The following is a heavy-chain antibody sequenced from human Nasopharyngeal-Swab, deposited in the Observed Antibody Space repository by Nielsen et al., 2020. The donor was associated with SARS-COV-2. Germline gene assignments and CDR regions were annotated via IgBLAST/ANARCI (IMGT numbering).Heavy chain of an antibody. V-gene: IGHV1-46*01. CDR3: ARVLGATDGMDV. D-gene: IGHD1-26*01. Sequence: ASVKVSCKASGYSFTSYYMHWVRQAPGQGLEWMGIINPSGGSTSYAKKFQGRVTMTRDTSTSTVYMELSSLRSEDTAVYYCARVLGATDGMDVWGQGTTVTVSS. CDR2: INPSGGST. CDR1: GYSFTSYY. J-gene: IGHJ6*02.